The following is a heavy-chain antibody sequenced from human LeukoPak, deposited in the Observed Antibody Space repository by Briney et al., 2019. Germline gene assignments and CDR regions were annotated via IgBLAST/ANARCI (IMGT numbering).Heavy chain of an antibody. CDR2: ISAGGST. J-gene: IGHJ6*02. D-gene: IGHD5-12*01. V-gene: IGHV3-23*01. CDR1: GFTFSSYA. CDR3: ASHSGSDVYYYYGMDV. Sequence: GGSLRLSCAASGFTFSSYAMTWVRQAPGKGLEWVSAISAGGSTYYADSVKGRFTISRDNSKNTLYLQMNSLRAEDTAVYYCASHSGSDVYYYYGMDVWGQGTTATVSS.